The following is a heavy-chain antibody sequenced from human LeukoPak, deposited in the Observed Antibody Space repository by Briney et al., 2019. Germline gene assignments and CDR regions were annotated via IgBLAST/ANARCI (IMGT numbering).Heavy chain of an antibody. V-gene: IGHV4-61*01. Sequence: SETLSLTCTLSGGAISTSTYHWSWIRQPPGKGLEWIGYIYYSGSTNYNPSLKSRVTISVDTSKNQFSLKLSSVTAADTAVYYCASGYSSSWLLDYWGQGTLVTVSS. CDR1: GGAISTSTYH. D-gene: IGHD6-13*01. J-gene: IGHJ4*02. CDR2: IYYSGST. CDR3: ASGYSSSWLLDY.